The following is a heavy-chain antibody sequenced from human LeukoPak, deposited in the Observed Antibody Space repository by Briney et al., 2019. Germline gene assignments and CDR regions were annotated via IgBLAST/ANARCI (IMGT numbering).Heavy chain of an antibody. CDR1: GGSFSGYY. CDR3: ARRTSGSYYVPEYYFDY. V-gene: IGHV4-34*01. D-gene: IGHD1-26*01. CDR2: INHSGST. J-gene: IGHJ4*02. Sequence: SSETLSLTCAVYGGSFSGYYWSWIRQPPGKGLEWIGEINHSGSTNYNPSLKSRVTISVDTSKNQFSLKLSSVTAADTAVYYCARRTSGSYYVPEYYFDYWGQGTLVTVSS.